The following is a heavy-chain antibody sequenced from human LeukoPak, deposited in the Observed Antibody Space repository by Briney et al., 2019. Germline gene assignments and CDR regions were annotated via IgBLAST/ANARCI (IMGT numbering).Heavy chain of an antibody. CDR1: GLTLSIYG. D-gene: IGHD4-17*01. V-gene: IGHV3-23*01. CDR2: MTGSALSSRT. J-gene: IGHJ6*02. CDR3: AKSLSGGRTTVTIYGMDV. Sequence: GGSLRLSCVGSGLTLSIYGMSWVRQAPGKGLEWVSGMTGSALSSRTHYADSVKGRFTISRDNSKNTLYLQMDSLRADDTAIYYCAKSLSGGRTTVTIYGMDVWGQGTTVTVSS.